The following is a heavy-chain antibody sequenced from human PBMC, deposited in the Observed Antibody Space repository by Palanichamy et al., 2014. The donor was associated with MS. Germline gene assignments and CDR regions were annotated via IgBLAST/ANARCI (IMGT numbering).Heavy chain of an antibody. J-gene: IGHJ4*02. CDR1: GGSISNYY. CDR2: IYYTGST. Sequence: QVQLQESGPGLVKPSETLSLTCTVSGGSISNYYWSWIRQPPGKGLEWIGYIYYTGSTNYNPSLKSRVTISVDTPKKQFSLRLSSVTAADTAVYYCARVRRSGWFHDYWGQGTLVTVSS. D-gene: IGHD6-19*01. CDR3: ARVRRSGWFHDY. V-gene: IGHV4-59*01.